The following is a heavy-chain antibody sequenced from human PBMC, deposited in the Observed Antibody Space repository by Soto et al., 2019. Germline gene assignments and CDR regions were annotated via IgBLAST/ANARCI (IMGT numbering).Heavy chain of an antibody. Sequence: GGSLRLSCADSGFTFDDYAMHWVRQAPGKGLEWVSLISWDGGSTYYADSVKGRFTISRDNSKNSLYLQMNSLRAEDTALYYCAKDTSGSYYYYYGMDVWGQGTTVTVSS. V-gene: IGHV3-43D*04. J-gene: IGHJ6*02. CDR2: ISWDGGST. CDR3: AKDTSGSYYYYYGMDV. D-gene: IGHD1-26*01. CDR1: GFTFDDYA.